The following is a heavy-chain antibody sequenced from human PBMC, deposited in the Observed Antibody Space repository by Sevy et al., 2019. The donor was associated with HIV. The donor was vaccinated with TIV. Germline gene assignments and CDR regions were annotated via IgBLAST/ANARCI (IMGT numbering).Heavy chain of an antibody. V-gene: IGHV1-69*13. CDR3: ARDKYYYVSGSFDY. Sequence: ASVKVSCKASGGIFRSNAISWVLQAPGQGLEWMGGIIAVFGTTNYAQKFQGRVTVSADESRSTAYMELSSLRSEDTAVYYCARDKYYYVSGSFDYWGQRTQVTVSS. J-gene: IGHJ4*01. CDR2: IIAVFGTT. D-gene: IGHD3-10*01. CDR1: GGIFRSNA.